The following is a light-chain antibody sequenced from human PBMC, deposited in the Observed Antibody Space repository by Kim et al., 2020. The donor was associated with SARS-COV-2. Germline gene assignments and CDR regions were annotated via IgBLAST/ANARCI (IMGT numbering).Light chain of an antibody. V-gene: IGLV3-21*04. CDR2: YDS. CDR3: QVWDSSSDHWV. CDR1: NIGSKS. Sequence: APGKTDRITCGGDNIGSKSVHWYQQKPGQAPVLVIYYDSDRPSGIPERFSGSNSGNTATLTISRVEAGDEADYYCQVWDSSSDHWVFGGGTQLTVL. J-gene: IGLJ3*02.